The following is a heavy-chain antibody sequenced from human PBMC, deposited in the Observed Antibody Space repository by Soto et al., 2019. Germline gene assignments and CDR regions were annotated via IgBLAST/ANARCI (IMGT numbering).Heavy chain of an antibody. V-gene: IGHV3-23*01. CDR3: AKGIVATIKSYYYMDV. Sequence: GGSLRLSCAASGFTFSSYAMSWVRQAPGKGLEWVSAISGSGGSTYYADSVKGRFTISRDNSKNTLYLQMNSLRAEDTAVYYCAKGIVATIKSYYYMDVWGKGTTVTVSS. CDR2: ISGSGGST. CDR1: GFTFSSYA. J-gene: IGHJ6*03. D-gene: IGHD5-12*01.